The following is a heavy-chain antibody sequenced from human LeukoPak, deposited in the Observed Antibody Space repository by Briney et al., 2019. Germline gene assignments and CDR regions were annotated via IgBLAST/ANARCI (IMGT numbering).Heavy chain of an antibody. D-gene: IGHD3-10*01. CDR3: AGMIRGVPLDWFDP. J-gene: IGHJ5*02. V-gene: IGHV4-59*08. CDR2: IYYSGIT. Sequence: SETLSLTCTVSGGSISSYYWSWIRQPPGKGLEWIGYIYYSGITSYNPSLKSRVTMSVDTSRNQFSLKLRSVTAADTAVYYCAGMIRGVPLDWFDPWGQGTLVTVCS. CDR1: GGSISSYY.